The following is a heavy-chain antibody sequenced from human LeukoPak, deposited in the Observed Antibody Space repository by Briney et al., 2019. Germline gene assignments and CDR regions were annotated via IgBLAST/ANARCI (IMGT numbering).Heavy chain of an antibody. J-gene: IGHJ6*03. Sequence: ASVKVSCKASGYTFTSYYIHWVRQAPGQGLEWMGIINPSGGSTNYAQKFQGRVTMTRDTSTSTDYMELSSLRSDDTAVYYCARGPRITLVRGGQWYFYMDVWGKGTTVTVSS. CDR2: INPSGGST. V-gene: IGHV1-46*01. CDR1: GYTFTSYY. CDR3: ARGPRITLVRGGQWYFYMDV. D-gene: IGHD3-10*01.